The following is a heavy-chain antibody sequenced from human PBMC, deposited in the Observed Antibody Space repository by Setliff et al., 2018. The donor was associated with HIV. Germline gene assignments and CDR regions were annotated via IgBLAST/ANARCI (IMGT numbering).Heavy chain of an antibody. CDR3: ARVRLYSSALDY. D-gene: IGHD3-22*01. CDR1: GYSISSGHY. Sequence: ETLSLTCAVSGYSISSGHYWGWIRQPPGKGLEWVSTIYSGGSTYHADSVKGRFTLSRDSSKNTLSLQMNSLRPEDTAVFYCARVRLYSSALDYWGQGTLVTVSS. V-gene: IGHV3-66*02. J-gene: IGHJ4*02. CDR2: IYSGGST.